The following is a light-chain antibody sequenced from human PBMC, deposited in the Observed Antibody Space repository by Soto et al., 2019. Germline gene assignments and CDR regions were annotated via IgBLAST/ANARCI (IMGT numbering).Light chain of an antibody. Sequence: QSVLTQPPSATGSPGPSVTISCTGTSSDVGGYNYVSWYQQHPGKAPKLIISEVSKRPSGVPDRFSGSKSGNTASLTVSGLQAEDEADYYCTSHAGINNYVFGTGTKVTVL. CDR2: EVS. J-gene: IGLJ1*01. CDR3: TSHAGINNYV. CDR1: SSDVGGYNY. V-gene: IGLV2-8*01.